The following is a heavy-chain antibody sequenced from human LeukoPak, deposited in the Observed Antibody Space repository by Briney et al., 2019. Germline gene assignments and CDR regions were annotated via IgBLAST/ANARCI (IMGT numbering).Heavy chain of an antibody. CDR2: IYHSGST. V-gene: IGHV4-30-2*01. J-gene: IGHJ4*02. D-gene: IGHD4-17*01. CDR3: ARHVFEGPYGSTFLDY. Sequence: SETLSLTCTVSGGSISSGGYYWSWIRQPPGKGLEWIGYIYHSGSTYYNPSLKSRVTISVDTSKNQFSLKLSSVTAADTAVYYCARHVFEGPYGSTFLDYWGQGTLVTVSS. CDR1: GGSISSGGYY.